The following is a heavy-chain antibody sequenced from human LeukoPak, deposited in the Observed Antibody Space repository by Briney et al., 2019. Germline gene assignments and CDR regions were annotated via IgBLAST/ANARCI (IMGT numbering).Heavy chain of an antibody. CDR3: AKSPVPYCSGGSCYGMDV. Sequence: SGGSLRLSCAASGFTFSSYWMNWARQAPGKGLEWVSVISGSGGSTYYADSVKGRFTISRDNSKNTLYLQMNSLRVEDTAGYYCAKSPVPYCSGGSCYGMDVWGQGTTVTVSS. V-gene: IGHV3-23*01. CDR2: ISGSGGST. J-gene: IGHJ6*02. D-gene: IGHD2-15*01. CDR1: GFTFSSYW.